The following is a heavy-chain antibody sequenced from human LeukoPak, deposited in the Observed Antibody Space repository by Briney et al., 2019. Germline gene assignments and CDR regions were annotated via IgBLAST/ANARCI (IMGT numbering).Heavy chain of an antibody. CDR2: IIPILGIA. CDR1: GGTFSSYA. CDR3: AKTGWCSGGSCYDLSRQSNYYYYGMDV. V-gene: IGHV1-69*04. J-gene: IGHJ6*02. D-gene: IGHD2-15*01. Sequence: GASVKVSCKASGGTFSSYAISWVRQAPGQGLEWMGRIIPILGIANYAQKFQGRVTITADKSTSTAYMELSSLRSEDTAVYYCAKTGWCSGGSCYDLSRQSNYYYYGMDVWGQGTLVTVSS.